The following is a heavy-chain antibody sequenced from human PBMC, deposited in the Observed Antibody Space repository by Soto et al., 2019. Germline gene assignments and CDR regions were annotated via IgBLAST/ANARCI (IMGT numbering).Heavy chain of an antibody. CDR3: ARASIPVGPSSTIPGHHYAMLV. CDR1: GGSLSRNY. Sequence: SETLSLTYSGSGGSLSRNYWRWVRQPPGKGLEWIGYIYYSGTTNYNPSLKSRVTISVDTSKNQFSLKLTSVTAADTAVYYCARASIPVGPSSTIPGHHYAMLVCGPGLTVTVSS. V-gene: IGHV4-59*01. CDR2: IYYSGTT. J-gene: IGHJ6*02. D-gene: IGHD2-2*02.